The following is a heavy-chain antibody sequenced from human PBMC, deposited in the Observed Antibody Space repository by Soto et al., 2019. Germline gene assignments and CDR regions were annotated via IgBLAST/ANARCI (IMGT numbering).Heavy chain of an antibody. V-gene: IGHV3-73*01. CDR2: IRSKAKDYAT. J-gene: IGHJ4*02. CDR3: AIEGAGFGQ. D-gene: IGHD1-26*01. CDR1: GFNFSVSS. Sequence: EVQLVESGEGLVQPGGSVKLSCAASGFNFSVSSMHWVRQASGKGLEWVGRIRSKAKDYATAYAESVKGRFAISRDDLKNTMYLQMSSLRTEDTAMYYCAIEGAGFGQWGQGTLVTVSS.